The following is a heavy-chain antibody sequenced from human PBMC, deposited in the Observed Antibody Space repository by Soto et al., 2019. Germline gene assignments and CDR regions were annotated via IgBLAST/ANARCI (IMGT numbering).Heavy chain of an antibody. CDR2: INHSGNT. J-gene: IGHJ5*02. V-gene: IGHV4-34*01. CDR1: VASLSDNY. D-gene: IGHD2-21*01. CDR3: ARRRGEFDA. Sequence: PSETLSLTCAVYVASLSDNYCRWLRQPPGKGLEWIGEINHSGNTNYNPSLRSRVTISIDTYKNQLSLNLRSVSAADTAVYYCARRRGEFDAWGQGTQVTVSS.